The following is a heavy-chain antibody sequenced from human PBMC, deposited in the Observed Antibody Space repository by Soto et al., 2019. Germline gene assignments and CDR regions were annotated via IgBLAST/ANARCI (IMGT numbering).Heavy chain of an antibody. J-gene: IGHJ6*02. D-gene: IGHD6-6*01. Sequence: GGVLRLSCAAPGFSFDGFTMHWVRPAPGEGLEGGSLISWDGGSTYYADSVKGRFTISRDNSKNSLYLQMNSLRTEDTALYYCAKDSAEYSSTPDVIYYGMDVWGQGTTVTVSS. V-gene: IGHV3-43*01. CDR3: AKDSAEYSSTPDVIYYGMDV. CDR1: GFSFDGFT. CDR2: ISWDGGST.